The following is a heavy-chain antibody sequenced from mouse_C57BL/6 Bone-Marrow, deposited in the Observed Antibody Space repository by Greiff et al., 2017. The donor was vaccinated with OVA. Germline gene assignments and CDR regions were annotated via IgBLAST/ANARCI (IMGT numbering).Heavy chain of an antibody. V-gene: IGHV1-26*01. Sequence: EVQLQQSGPELVKPGASVKISCKASGYTFTDYYMNWVKQSHGKSLEWIGDINPNNGGTSYNQKFKGKATLTVDKSSSTAYMELRSLTSEDSAVYYCARVIITTVVAFDYWGQGTTLTVSS. CDR2: INPNNGGT. CDR3: ARVIITTVVAFDY. D-gene: IGHD1-1*01. CDR1: GYTFTDYY. J-gene: IGHJ2*01.